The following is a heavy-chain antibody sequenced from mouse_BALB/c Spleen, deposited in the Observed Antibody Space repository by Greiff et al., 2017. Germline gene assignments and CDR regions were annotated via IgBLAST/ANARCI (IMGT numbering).Heavy chain of an antibody. CDR3: ARSKYGNYEDAMDY. D-gene: IGHD2-10*02. Sequence: VQLQQSGAELVKPGASVKLSCTASGFNIKDTYMHWVKQRPEQGLEWIGRIDPANGNTKYDPKFQGKATITADTSSNTAYLQLSSLTSEDTAVYYCARSKYGNYEDAMDYWGQGTSVTVSS. V-gene: IGHV14-3*02. CDR1: GFNIKDTY. CDR2: IDPANGNT. J-gene: IGHJ4*01.